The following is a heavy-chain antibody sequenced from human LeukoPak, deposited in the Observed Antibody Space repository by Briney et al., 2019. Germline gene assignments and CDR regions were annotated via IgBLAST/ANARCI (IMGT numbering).Heavy chain of an antibody. Sequence: GGSLRLSCAVSGFTFSNAWMSWVRQAPGKGLEWVGRIKSKTDGGTTDYAAPVKGRFTISRDDSKNTLYLQMNSLKTEDTAVYYCTTVANTYYYDSSGYWGLKEYYFDYWGQGTLVTVSS. D-gene: IGHD3-22*01. J-gene: IGHJ4*02. CDR3: TTVANTYYYDSSGYWGLKEYYFDY. V-gene: IGHV3-15*01. CDR2: IKSKTDGGTT. CDR1: GFTFSNAW.